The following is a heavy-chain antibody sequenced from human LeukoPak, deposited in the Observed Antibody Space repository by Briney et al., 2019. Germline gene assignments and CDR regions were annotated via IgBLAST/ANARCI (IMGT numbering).Heavy chain of an antibody. V-gene: IGHV4-59*01. D-gene: IGHD5-24*01. Sequence: SETLSLTCTVSGGSISSYYWSWIRQPPGKGLEWIGYIYYSGSTNYNPSLKSRVTISVDTSKNQFSLKLSSVTAADTAVYYCARDQRRDNFDYWGQGTLVTVSS. J-gene: IGHJ4*02. CDR2: IYYSGST. CDR1: GGSISSYY. CDR3: ARDQRRDNFDY.